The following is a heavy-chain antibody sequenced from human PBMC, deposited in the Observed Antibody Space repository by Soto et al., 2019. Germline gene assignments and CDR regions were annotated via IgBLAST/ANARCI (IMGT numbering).Heavy chain of an antibody. CDR1: GGSISSYY. Sequence: SETLSLTCTVSGGSISSYYWSWIRQPPGKGLEWIGYIYYSGSTNYNPSLKSQVTISVDTSKNQFSLKLSSVTAADTAVYYCVRSGSYGDYYYYGMDVWGQGTTVTVSS. CDR3: VRSGSYGDYYYYGMDV. CDR2: IYYSGST. D-gene: IGHD1-26*01. J-gene: IGHJ6*02. V-gene: IGHV4-59*08.